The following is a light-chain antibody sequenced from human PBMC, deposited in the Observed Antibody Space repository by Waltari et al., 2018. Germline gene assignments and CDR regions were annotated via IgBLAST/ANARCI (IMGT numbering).Light chain of an antibody. Sequence: DINMTQSPSSLSASEGDRVTITCRAGQRISTNLNWYHQKSGTAPKLLIYAASNLQRGVPSRFSGSGSGTDFTLTISSLQPEDFATYYCQQTYSYPWTFGQGTKVEIQ. CDR3: QQTYSYPWT. J-gene: IGKJ1*01. V-gene: IGKV1-39*01. CDR1: QRISTN. CDR2: AAS.